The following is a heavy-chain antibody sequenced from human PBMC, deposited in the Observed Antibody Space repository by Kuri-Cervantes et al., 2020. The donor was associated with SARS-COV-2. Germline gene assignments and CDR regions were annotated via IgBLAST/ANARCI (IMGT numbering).Heavy chain of an antibody. J-gene: IGHJ4*02. Sequence: GESLKISCTASGFTFGDYAMSWVRQAPGKGLEWVSSISSSSSYIYYADSVKGRFTISRDNAKNSLYLQMNSLRAEDTAVYYCARDLDSSSWFDYWGQGTLVTAPQ. CDR3: ARDLDSSSWFDY. V-gene: IGHV3-21*01. CDR1: GFTFGDYA. CDR2: ISSSSSYI. D-gene: IGHD6-13*01.